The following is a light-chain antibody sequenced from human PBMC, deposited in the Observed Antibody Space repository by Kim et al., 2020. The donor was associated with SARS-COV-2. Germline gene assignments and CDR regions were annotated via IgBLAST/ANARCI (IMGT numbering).Light chain of an antibody. CDR3: QAWDSSIYV. Sequence: VTAGTTSSVTCSGDKLGDKYASWYQQKPSQSPVVVIFRDNRRPSGIPERFSGSNSGNAATLTISGTQAMDEADYCCQAWDSSIYVFGTGTKVTVL. J-gene: IGLJ1*01. V-gene: IGLV3-1*01. CDR2: RDN. CDR1: KLGDKY.